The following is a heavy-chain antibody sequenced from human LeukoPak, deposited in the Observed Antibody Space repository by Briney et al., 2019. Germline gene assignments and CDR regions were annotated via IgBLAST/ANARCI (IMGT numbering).Heavy chain of an antibody. CDR2: IYYSGST. J-gene: IGHJ4*02. CDR1: GGSISSGRYY. Sequence: PSETLSLTCTVSGGSISSGRYYWGWIRQPPGKGLEWIGNIYYSGSTYYNPSLKSRVTISVDTSKNQFSLKLSSVTAADTAVYYCAGPRIAVAGLGPFDYWGQGTLVTVSS. CDR3: AGPRIAVAGLGPFDY. D-gene: IGHD6-19*01. V-gene: IGHV4-39*01.